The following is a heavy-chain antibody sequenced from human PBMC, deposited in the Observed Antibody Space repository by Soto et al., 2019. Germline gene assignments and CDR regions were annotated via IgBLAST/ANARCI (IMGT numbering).Heavy chain of an antibody. CDR2: IHSRGST. D-gene: IGHD3-16*02. J-gene: IGHJ3*02. V-gene: IGHV4-59*01. Sequence: SATLSLTCIVSRGSISTYHWTWIRQPPGKGLELIGYIHSRGSTNYNPSLKSRVTISIDTSKNQFSLKLRSVTAADTAVYCCARLYDTDAFDIWGQGTMVTVSS. CDR1: RGSISTYH. CDR3: ARLYDTDAFDI.